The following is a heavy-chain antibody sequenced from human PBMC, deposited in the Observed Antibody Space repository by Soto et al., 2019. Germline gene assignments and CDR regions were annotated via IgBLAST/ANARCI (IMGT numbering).Heavy chain of an antibody. J-gene: IGHJ4*02. CDR3: ARHAFQYGLFDY. Sequence: SETLSLTCTVSGGSISSSSYYWGWIRQPPGKGLEWIGSIYYSGSTYYNPSLKSRVTISVDTSKNQFSLKLSSVTAADTAVYYCARHAFQYGLFDYWGQGTLVTVSS. V-gene: IGHV4-39*01. CDR1: GGSISSSSYY. CDR2: IYYSGST. D-gene: IGHD4-17*01.